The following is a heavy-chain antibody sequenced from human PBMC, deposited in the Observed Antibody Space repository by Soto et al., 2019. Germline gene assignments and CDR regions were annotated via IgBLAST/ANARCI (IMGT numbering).Heavy chain of an antibody. CDR3: ARQTSVLWFGELPYYYYYYMDV. CDR2: IYYSGST. CDR1: GGSISSYY. V-gene: IGHV4-59*08. J-gene: IGHJ6*03. D-gene: IGHD3-10*01. Sequence: SETLSLTCTVSGGSISSYYWSWIRQPPGKGLEWIGYIYYSGSTNYNPSLKSRVTISVDTSKNQFSLKLSSVTAADTAVYYCARQTSVLWFGELPYYYYYYMDVWGKGTTVTVSS.